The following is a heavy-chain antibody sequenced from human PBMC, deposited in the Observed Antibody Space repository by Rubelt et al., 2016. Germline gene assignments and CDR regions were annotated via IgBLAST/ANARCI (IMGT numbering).Heavy chain of an antibody. D-gene: IGHD6-19*01. CDR1: GFTFSSCG. CDR2: IWYDGSNK. V-gene: IGHV3-33*01. J-gene: IGHJ4*02. CDR3: ARVRYSSGWAEFDY. Sequence: GGGVVQPGRSLRLSCAASGFTFSSCGMHWVRQAPGKGLEWVAVIWYDGSNKYYADSVKGRFTIFRDNSKNTLYLQMNSLRAEDTAGYYCARVRYSSGWAEFDYWGQGTPVTVSS.